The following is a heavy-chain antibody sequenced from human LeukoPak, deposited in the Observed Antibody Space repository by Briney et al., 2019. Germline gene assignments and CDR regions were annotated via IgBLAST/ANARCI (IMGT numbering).Heavy chain of an antibody. J-gene: IGHJ4*02. CDR1: GFTFNSYA. CDR2: ISGSGGST. D-gene: IGHD3-10*01. V-gene: IGHV3-23*01. CDR3: AKDRGYYGSGSYYNWFGPGDY. Sequence: GGSLRLSCAASGFTFNSYAMYWVRQAPGKGLEWVSAISGSGGSTYYADSVKGRFTISRDNSKNTLYLQMNSLRAEDTAVYYCAKDRGYYGSGSYYNWFGPGDYWGQGTLVTVSS.